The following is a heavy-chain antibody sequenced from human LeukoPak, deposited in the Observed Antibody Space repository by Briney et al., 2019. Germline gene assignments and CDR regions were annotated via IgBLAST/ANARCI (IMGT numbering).Heavy chain of an antibody. Sequence: GGSLRLSCAASGFTFSSYAMSWVRQAPGKGLEWVAVISYDGSNKYYADSVKGRFTISRDNSKNTLYLQMNSLRAEDTAVYYCARVTLVVGFDYWGQGTLVTVSS. V-gene: IGHV3-30-3*01. CDR1: GFTFSSYA. J-gene: IGHJ4*02. D-gene: IGHD1-26*01. CDR3: ARVTLVVGFDY. CDR2: ISYDGSNK.